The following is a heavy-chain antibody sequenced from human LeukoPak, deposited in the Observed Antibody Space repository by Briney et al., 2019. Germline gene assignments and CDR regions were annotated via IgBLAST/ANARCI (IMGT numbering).Heavy chain of an antibody. J-gene: IGHJ4*02. CDR3: ARGGDVGWLQFDFDY. Sequence: GAAVKVSCKASGYTFTSYAMNWVRQAPGQGLEWMGIINPSGGSTSYAQKFQGRVTMTRDVSTSTVYMELSSLRSEDTAVYYCARGGDVGWLQFDFDYWGQGTLVTVSS. CDR2: INPSGGST. D-gene: IGHD5-24*01. V-gene: IGHV1-46*01. CDR1: GYTFTSYA.